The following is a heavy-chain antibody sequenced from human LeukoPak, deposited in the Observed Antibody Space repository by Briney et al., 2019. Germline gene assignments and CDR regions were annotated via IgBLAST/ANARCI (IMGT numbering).Heavy chain of an antibody. CDR2: IYPGDSDT. J-gene: IGHJ4*02. CDR3: ARLRDGYKSHRGFDY. CDR1: GYSFTSYW. V-gene: IGHV5-51*01. Sequence: GESLKISCKGSGYSFTSYWIGWVRQMPGKGLEWMGIIYPGDSDTRYSPSFQGQVTISADKSISTAYLQWSSLKASDTAVYYCARLRDGYKSHRGFDYWGQGTLVTVSS. D-gene: IGHD5-24*01.